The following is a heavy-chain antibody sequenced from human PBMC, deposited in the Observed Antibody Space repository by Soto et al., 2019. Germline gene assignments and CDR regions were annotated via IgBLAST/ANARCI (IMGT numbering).Heavy chain of an antibody. CDR1: GASISSYY. CDR3: ACALLDFGDYYFHY. D-gene: IGHD4-17*01. Sequence: SVTLSLTCTVSGASISSYYWIWIRQPAGKGLEWIGRVFISGSTNYNPSLESRVTMSVDTSKNQFSLRLSSVTAADTAVYYCACALLDFGDYYFHYRGQGALVTVSS. J-gene: IGHJ4*02. CDR2: VFISGST. V-gene: IGHV4-4*07.